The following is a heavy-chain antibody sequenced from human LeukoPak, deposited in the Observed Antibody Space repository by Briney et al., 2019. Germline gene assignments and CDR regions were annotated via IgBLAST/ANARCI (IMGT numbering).Heavy chain of an antibody. CDR1: GGTFSTHA. Sequence: ASVKVSCKASGGTFSTHAISWVRQAPGQGLEWMGGIIPIFGTTNYAQKLQGRVTMTTDTSTSTAYMELRSLRSDDTAVYYCAREIYDFWSGYYQPNYYYYYYMDVWGKGTTVTVSS. CDR3: AREIYDFWSGYYQPNYYYYYYMDV. D-gene: IGHD3-3*01. V-gene: IGHV1-69*05. CDR2: IIPIFGTT. J-gene: IGHJ6*03.